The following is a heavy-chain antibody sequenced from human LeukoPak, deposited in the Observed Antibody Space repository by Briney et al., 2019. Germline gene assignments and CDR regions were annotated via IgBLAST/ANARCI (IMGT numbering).Heavy chain of an antibody. CDR1: GFSFSSYG. CDR2: ISTNGGST. J-gene: IGHJ4*02. Sequence: PGGSLRLSCAASGFSFSSYGFHWVRQAPGKGLEYVSAISTNGGSTYYADSVKGRFSISRDNSKNTLYLQMSTLRTEDTAVYYCVKDRYSSGFSSYFDQWGQGTLVTVSS. CDR3: VKDRYSSGFSSYFDQ. V-gene: IGHV3-64D*09. D-gene: IGHD6-19*01.